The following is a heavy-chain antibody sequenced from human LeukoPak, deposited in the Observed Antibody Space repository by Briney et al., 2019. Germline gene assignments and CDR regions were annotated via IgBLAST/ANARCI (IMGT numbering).Heavy chain of an antibody. CDR1: GGSFSGYY. J-gene: IGHJ3*02. CDR3: ARARWAHDAFDI. CDR2: INHSGST. Sequence: SETLSLTCAVYGGSFSGYYWRWIRQPPGKGLEWIGEINHSGSTNYNPSLKSRVTISVDTSKNQFSLKLSSVTAADTAVYYCARARWAHDAFDIWGQGTMVTVSS. D-gene: IGHD4-23*01. V-gene: IGHV4-34*01.